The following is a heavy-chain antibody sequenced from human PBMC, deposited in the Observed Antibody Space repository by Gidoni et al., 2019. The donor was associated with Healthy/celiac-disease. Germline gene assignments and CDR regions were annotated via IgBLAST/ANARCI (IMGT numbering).Heavy chain of an antibody. CDR3: TRGPPYYYDSSGYYYYFDY. CDR2: IRSKAYGGTT. J-gene: IGHJ4*02. V-gene: IGHV3-49*04. Sequence: EVQLVESGGGLGQPGRSRRLSCTASGFTFGDYAMSWVRQAPGKGLEWVGFIRSKAYGGTTEYAASVKGRFTISRDDSKSIAYLQMNSLKTEDTAVYYCTRGPPYYYDSSGYYYYFDYWGQGTLVTVSS. CDR1: GFTFGDYA. D-gene: IGHD3-22*01.